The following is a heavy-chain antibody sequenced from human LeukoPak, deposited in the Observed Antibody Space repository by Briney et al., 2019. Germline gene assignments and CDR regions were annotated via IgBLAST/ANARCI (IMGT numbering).Heavy chain of an antibody. CDR2: INAGNGNT. J-gene: IGHJ4*02. CDR3: ARKLFDSSGYYYAN. Sequence: ASVKVSCEASGYTFTSYAMHWVRQAPGQRLEWMGWINAGNGNTKYSQKFQGRVTITRDTSASTAYMELSSLRSEDTAVYYCARKLFDSSGYYYANWGQGTLVTVSS. CDR1: GYTFTSYA. D-gene: IGHD3-22*01. V-gene: IGHV1-3*01.